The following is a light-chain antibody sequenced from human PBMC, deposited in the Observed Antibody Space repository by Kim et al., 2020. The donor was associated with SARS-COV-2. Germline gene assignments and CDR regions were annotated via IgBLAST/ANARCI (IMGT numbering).Light chain of an antibody. CDR2: QDV. CDR3: QSEDTSGTSVL. J-gene: IGLJ2*01. Sequence: SPGQTATITCSGDALSKQYSYWYQQKPGQAPVLTIYQDVERPAGIPERFSGSASGTTVTLTIIAVQAEDEADYYCQSEDTSGTSVLFGGGTRLTVL. V-gene: IGLV3-25*03. CDR1: ALSKQY.